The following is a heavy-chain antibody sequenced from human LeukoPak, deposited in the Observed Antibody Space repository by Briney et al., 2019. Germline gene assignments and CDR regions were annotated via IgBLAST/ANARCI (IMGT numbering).Heavy chain of an antibody. Sequence: GGSLRLSCAASGFAFSSYAIHWVRQAPGKGLEWVAVIWYDGSSKDYADSVKGRFTFSRDNSKNTLYLQMNSLTVEDTAVYYCARSQSSSLIDYWGQGTLVIVSS. CDR3: ARSQSSSLIDY. D-gene: IGHD6-13*01. J-gene: IGHJ4*02. CDR2: IWYDGSSK. V-gene: IGHV3-33*08. CDR1: GFAFSSYA.